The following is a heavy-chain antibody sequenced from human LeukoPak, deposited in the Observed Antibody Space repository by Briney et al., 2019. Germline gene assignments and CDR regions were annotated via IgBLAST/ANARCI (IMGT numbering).Heavy chain of an antibody. V-gene: IGHV4-30-4*01. Sequence: PTETLSLTCTVSGASISSDDHYWSWIRQPPGKGLEWIEYIFYSDSTYYNPSLKSRVSISLDTSRHQFSLKLTSVTAADTAVYYCARGYTDGWLIGYWGQGTLVT. J-gene: IGHJ4*02. CDR1: GASISSDDHY. CDR2: IFYSDST. CDR3: ARGYTDGWLIGY. D-gene: IGHD6-19*01.